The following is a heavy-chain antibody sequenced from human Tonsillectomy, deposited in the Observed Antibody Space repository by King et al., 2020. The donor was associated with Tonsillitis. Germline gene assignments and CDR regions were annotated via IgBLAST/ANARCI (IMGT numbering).Heavy chain of an antibody. CDR1: GFTFSDYY. V-gene: IGHV3-11*01. J-gene: IGHJ4*02. CDR2: ITRDRST. CDR3: TRGYHGGKAY. D-gene: IGHD4-23*01. Sequence: VQLVESGGGLVKPGGSLRLSCAASGFTFSDYYMTWIRQVPGKGPEWVSYITRDRSTHYADTVRGRFNISRDNSKSSLYLQMNSLRAEDTAVYYCTRGYHGGKAYWGQGTLVTVSS.